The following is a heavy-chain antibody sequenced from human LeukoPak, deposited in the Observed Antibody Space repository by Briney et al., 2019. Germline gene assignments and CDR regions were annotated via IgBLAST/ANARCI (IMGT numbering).Heavy chain of an antibody. CDR3: ARARDSASGWFDP. V-gene: IGHV3-11*01. J-gene: IGHJ5*02. CDR1: GFTFTDYY. Sequence: GGSLRLSCAASGFTFTDYYMSWIRQAPGKGPEWVSYISHTGNSIRYADSVKGRFSISRDNAKNSVSLQMNSLRAEDTAVYYCARARDSASGWFDPWGQGTLVTVSS. CDR2: ISHTGNSI.